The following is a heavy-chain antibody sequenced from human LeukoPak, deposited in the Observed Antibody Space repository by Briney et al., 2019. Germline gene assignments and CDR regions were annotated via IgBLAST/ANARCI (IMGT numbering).Heavy chain of an antibody. CDR3: AMHCSGGTCHSSLAW. CDR1: GFTFSSYA. J-gene: IGHJ4*02. V-gene: IGHV3-23*01. Sequence: GGSLRLSCAASGFTFSSYAMSWVRQAPGKGLEWVSAISGSGGSTYYADSVKGRFTISRDNSKNTLYLQMNSLRAEDTAVYYCAMHCSGGTCHSSLAWWGQGTLVTVSS. D-gene: IGHD2-15*01. CDR2: ISGSGGST.